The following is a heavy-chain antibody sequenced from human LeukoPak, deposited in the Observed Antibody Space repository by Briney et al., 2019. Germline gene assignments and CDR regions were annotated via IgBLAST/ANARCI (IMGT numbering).Heavy chain of an antibody. CDR3: ANPGMIVVVIHENRPHAFDI. CDR2: ITNDGSST. D-gene: IGHD3-22*01. V-gene: IGHV3-74*01. J-gene: IGHJ3*02. CDR1: GLTFSSHW. Sequence: PGGSLRLSCAASGLTFSSHWMHWVRQAPGKGLVWVSRITNDGSSTTYADSVKGRFTISRDNSKNTLYLQMNSLRAEDTAVYYCANPGMIVVVIHENRPHAFDIWGQGTMVTVSS.